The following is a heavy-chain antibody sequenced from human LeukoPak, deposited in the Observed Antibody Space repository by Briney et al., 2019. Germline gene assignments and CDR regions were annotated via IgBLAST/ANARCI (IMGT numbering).Heavy chain of an antibody. J-gene: IGHJ4*02. D-gene: IGHD3-22*01. V-gene: IGHV3-49*03. CDR3: TTASPRYYYDSSGYY. Sequence: GGSLRLSCTASGFTFGDYAMSWFRQAPGKGLEWVGFIRSKTYGGTTEYAASVKGRFTISRDDSKNTLYLQMNSLKTEDTAVYYCTTASPRYYYDSSGYYWGQGTLVTVSS. CDR1: GFTFGDYA. CDR2: IRSKTYGGTT.